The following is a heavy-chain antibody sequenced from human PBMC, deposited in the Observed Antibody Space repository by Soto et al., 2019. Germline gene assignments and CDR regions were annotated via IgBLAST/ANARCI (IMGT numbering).Heavy chain of an antibody. J-gene: IGHJ4*02. CDR1: GFTFTRYS. V-gene: IGHV3-21*01. Sequence: GGSLRLSCAASGFTFTRYSMNWVRQAPGKGLEWVSSISSTTNYIYYADSMKGRSTVSRDNAKNSVYLEMNSLSAEDTAVYYCARESEDLTSNFDYWGQGTLVTVSS. CDR2: ISSTTNYI. CDR3: ARESEDLTSNFDY.